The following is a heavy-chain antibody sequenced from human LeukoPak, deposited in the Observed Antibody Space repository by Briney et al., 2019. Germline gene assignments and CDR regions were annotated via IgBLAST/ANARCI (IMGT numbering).Heavy chain of an antibody. J-gene: IGHJ4*02. CDR3: ARIRSFYDSSGYTYYFDY. V-gene: IGHV4-39*01. Sequence: PSETLSLTCTVSGGSVSSSTYYWGWIRQPPGRGLEWIGYVYYSGSTYYNPSLRSRVTISVDTSKNQFSLKLSSVTAADTSVYYCARIRSFYDSSGYTYYFDYWGQGNLVTVSS. CDR2: VYYSGST. D-gene: IGHD3-22*01. CDR1: GGSVSSSTYY.